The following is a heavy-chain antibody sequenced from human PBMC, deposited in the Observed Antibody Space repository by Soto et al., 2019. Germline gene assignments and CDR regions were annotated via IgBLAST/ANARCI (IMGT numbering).Heavy chain of an antibody. Sequence: PSETLSLTCAVSGGSFSGYYWTWIRQPPGKGLEWIGEINHSGSTHYNSSLKSRLTISVDTSNNQFSLKLSSVTAADTALYYCVRGEGQHGKLSAYWGQGTLVTVSA. J-gene: IGHJ4*02. CDR3: VRGEGQHGKLSAY. CDR1: GGSFSGYY. D-gene: IGHD4-17*01. V-gene: IGHV4-34*01. CDR2: INHSGST.